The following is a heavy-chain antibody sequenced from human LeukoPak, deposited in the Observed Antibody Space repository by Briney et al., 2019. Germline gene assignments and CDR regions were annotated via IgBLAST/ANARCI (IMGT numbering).Heavy chain of an antibody. V-gene: IGHV3-20*04. J-gene: IGHJ4*02. Sequence: GGSLRLSCAASGFTFDDYGMSWVRQAPGKGLEWVSGINWNGGSTGYADSVKGRFTISRDNSKNTLYLQMNSLRAGDTAVYYCARADLRGYSLDYWGQGTLVTVSS. D-gene: IGHD5-18*01. CDR2: INWNGGST. CDR3: ARADLRGYSLDY. CDR1: GFTFDDYG.